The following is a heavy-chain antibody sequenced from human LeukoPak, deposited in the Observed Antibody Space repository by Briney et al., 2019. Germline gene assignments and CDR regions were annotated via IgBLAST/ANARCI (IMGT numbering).Heavy chain of an antibody. CDR2: INHSGST. CDR3: ASLEWLPYYFDY. J-gene: IGHJ4*02. D-gene: IGHD3-3*01. CDR1: GGSFSGYY. Sequence: PSETLSLTCAVYGGSFSGYYWSWIRQPPGKGLEWIGEINHSGSTNYNPSLKSRVTISADTSKNQFSLKLSSVTAADTAVYYCASLEWLPYYFDYWGQGTLVTVSS. V-gene: IGHV4-34*01.